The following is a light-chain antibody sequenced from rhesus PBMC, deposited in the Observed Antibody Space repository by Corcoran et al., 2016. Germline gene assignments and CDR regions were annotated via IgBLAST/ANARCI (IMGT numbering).Light chain of an antibody. CDR1: QRVSSN. CDR3: QQYNNWNS. J-gene: IGKJ2*01. V-gene: IGKV3-35*01. Sequence: EIVMTQSPATLSLSPGERATLSCRASQRVSSNFALYHQKPGQAPRLLIYYAFNRATGIPDRFSVSGSWTDFNLTISSLEPEDVGVYYCQQYNNWNSFGQGTKVEIK. CDR2: YAF.